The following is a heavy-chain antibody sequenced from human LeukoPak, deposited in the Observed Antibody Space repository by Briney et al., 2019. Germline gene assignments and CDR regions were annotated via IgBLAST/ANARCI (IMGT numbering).Heavy chain of an antibody. Sequence: GGSLRLSCAASGFTFSSYIMNWVRQAPGKRLEWVSSISSSGSYIYYADSLKGRFTISRDNAKDSLYLQMNSLRAEDTAVFYCARGRELLLNWGQGTLVTVSS. V-gene: IGHV3-21*01. D-gene: IGHD3-10*01. CDR2: ISSSGSYI. CDR3: ARGRELLLN. CDR1: GFTFSSYI. J-gene: IGHJ4*02.